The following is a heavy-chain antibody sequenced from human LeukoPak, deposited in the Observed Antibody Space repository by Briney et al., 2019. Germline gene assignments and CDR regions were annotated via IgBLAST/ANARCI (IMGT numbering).Heavy chain of an antibody. CDR1: GGTFSSYA. CDR3: ARTRTAMVFDYYMDV. J-gene: IGHJ6*03. Sequence: SVKVSCKASGGTFSSYAISWVRQAPGQGLEWMGGIIPIFGTANYAQKFQGRVTITTDESTSTAYMELSSLRSEDTAVYYCARTRTAMVFDYYMDVWGKGTTVTVSS. D-gene: IGHD5-18*01. CDR2: IIPIFGTA. V-gene: IGHV1-69*05.